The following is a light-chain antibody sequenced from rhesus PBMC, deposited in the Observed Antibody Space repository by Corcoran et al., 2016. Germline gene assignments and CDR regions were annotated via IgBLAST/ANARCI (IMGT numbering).Light chain of an antibody. CDR1: QGISSW. J-gene: IGKJ1*01. Sequence: IQMTQSPSSLSASVGARVTISCRASQGISSWLAWYQQKPGKAPKPLIYKASSLQSGVPSRCSGSGSGTEFTLTSNSLQPEDFATYYCQQYKSAPRTCGQGTKVEIK. V-gene: IGKV1-21*01. CDR3: QQYKSAPRT. CDR2: KAS.